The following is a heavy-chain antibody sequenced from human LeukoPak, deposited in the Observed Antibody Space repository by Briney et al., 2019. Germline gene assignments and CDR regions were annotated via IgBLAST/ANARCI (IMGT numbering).Heavy chain of an antibody. CDR2: ISSSSSYI. J-gene: IGHJ4*02. V-gene: IGHV3-21*01. CDR3: ARDEYSYTFDY. CDR1: GFTFSRYW. D-gene: IGHD5-18*01. Sequence: GGSLRLSCAASGFTFSRYWMSWVRQAPGKGLEWVSSISSSSSYIYYADSVKGRFTISRDNAKNSLYLQMNSQRAEDTAVYYCARDEYSYTFDYWGQGTLVTVSS.